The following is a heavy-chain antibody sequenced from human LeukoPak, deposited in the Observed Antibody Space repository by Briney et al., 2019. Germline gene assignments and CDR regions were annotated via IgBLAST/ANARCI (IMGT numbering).Heavy chain of an antibody. D-gene: IGHD2-2*01. Sequence: SETLSLTCTVSGGSISSYYWSWIRQPPGKGLEWIGYIYYSGSTNYNPSLKSRVTISVDTSKNQFSLKLSSVTAADTAVYYCARGRGKKDIVVVPSRTNWFDPWGQGTLVTVSS. CDR1: GGSISSYY. CDR3: ARGRGKKDIVVVPSRTNWFDP. V-gene: IGHV4-59*12. J-gene: IGHJ5*02. CDR2: IYYSGST.